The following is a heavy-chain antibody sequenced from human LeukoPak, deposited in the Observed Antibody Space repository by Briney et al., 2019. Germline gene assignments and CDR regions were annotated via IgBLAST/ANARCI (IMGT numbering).Heavy chain of an antibody. V-gene: IGHV1-69*05. Sequence: SVKVSCKASGGTFSSYAISWVRQAPGQGLEWMGGIIPIFGTANYAQKFQGRVTITTDESTSTAYLELSSLRSEDTAVYYCAREGTAYCGGDCYPDWGQGTLVTVSS. CDR3: AREGTAYCGGDCYPD. J-gene: IGHJ4*02. CDR1: GGTFSSYA. CDR2: IIPIFGTA. D-gene: IGHD2-21*02.